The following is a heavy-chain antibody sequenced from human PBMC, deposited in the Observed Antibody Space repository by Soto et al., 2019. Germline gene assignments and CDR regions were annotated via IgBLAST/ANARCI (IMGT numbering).Heavy chain of an antibody. CDR1: GYSFAGYW. Sequence: GETLKISCKGSGYSFAGYWITWVRQKPGKGLEWMGRIDPSDSQTYYSPSFRGHVTISATKSITTVFLQWSSLRASDTAMYYCARQIYDSDTGPNFQYYFDSWGQGTPVTVSS. CDR2: IDPSDSQT. J-gene: IGHJ4*02. V-gene: IGHV5-10-1*01. CDR3: ARQIYDSDTGPNFQYYFDS. D-gene: IGHD3-22*01.